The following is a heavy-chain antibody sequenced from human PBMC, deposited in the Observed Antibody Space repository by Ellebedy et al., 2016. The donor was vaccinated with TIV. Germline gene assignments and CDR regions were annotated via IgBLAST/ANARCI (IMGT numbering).Heavy chain of an antibody. CDR1: GFTFSIYS. CDR3: ARSDSGGYKDDAFDV. J-gene: IGHJ3*01. CDR2: FSRSGNSV. D-gene: IGHD5-12*01. Sequence: GGSLRLXXEASGFTFSIYSMNWVRQAPGKGLEWVSYFSRSGNSVHYADSVNGRFTVSRDNARNSLYLQMNSLREEDTAVYYCARSDSGGYKDDAFDVWGQGTTVTVSS. V-gene: IGHV3-48*02.